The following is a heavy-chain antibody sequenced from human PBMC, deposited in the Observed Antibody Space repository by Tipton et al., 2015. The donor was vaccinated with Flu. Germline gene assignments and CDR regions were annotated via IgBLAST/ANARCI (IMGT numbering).Heavy chain of an antibody. CDR3: TRGYDFWSGRPINID. CDR1: GFTFSSYW. Sequence: SLRLSCAASGFTFSSYWMHWVRQAPGKGLVWVSRINSDGSNTSYVDSVKGRFTISRDNAKNTLYLQMNSLGAEDTAVYYCTRGYDFWSGRPINIDWGQGTLVTVSS. V-gene: IGHV3-74*01. CDR2: INSDGSNT. D-gene: IGHD3-3*01. J-gene: IGHJ4*02.